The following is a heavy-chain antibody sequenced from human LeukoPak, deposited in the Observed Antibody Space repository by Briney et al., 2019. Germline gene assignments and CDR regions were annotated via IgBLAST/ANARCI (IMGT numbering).Heavy chain of an antibody. CDR1: GFTFSSYS. CDR2: ISSSSSHI. J-gene: IGHJ4*02. V-gene: IGHV3-21*01. CDR3: ARDFHYYDSSGYTTSFDY. D-gene: IGHD3-22*01. Sequence: GGSLRLSCAASGFTFSSYSMNWVRQAPGKGLEWVSSISSSSSHIYYADSVKGRFTISRDNAKNSLYLQMNSLRAEDTAVYYCARDFHYYDSSGYTTSFDYWGQGTLVTVSS.